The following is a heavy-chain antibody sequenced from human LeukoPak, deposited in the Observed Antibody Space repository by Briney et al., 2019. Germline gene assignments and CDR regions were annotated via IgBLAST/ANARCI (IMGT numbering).Heavy chain of an antibody. CDR2: ISAYNGNT. Sequence: RASVKVSCKASGYTFTSYGISWVRQAPGQGLEWMGWISAYNGNTNYTQKFQGRVTMTTDTSTSTAYMELRSLRSDDTAVYYCARVRYYDYVWGSYPEGYYYYYMDAWGKGTTVTISS. D-gene: IGHD3-16*02. V-gene: IGHV1-18*01. J-gene: IGHJ6*03. CDR3: ARVRYYDYVWGSYPEGYYYYYMDA. CDR1: GYTFTSYG.